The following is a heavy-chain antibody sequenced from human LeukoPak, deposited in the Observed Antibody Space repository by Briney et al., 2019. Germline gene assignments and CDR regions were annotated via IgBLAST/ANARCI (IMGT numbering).Heavy chain of an antibody. V-gene: IGHV3-11*01. Sequence: PGGSLRLSCAASGFTFSDYYMSWIRQAPGKGLEWVSYISSSGSTRYYADSVKGRFTISRDNAKNSLYLQMNSLRAEDTAVYYCARDGDIVLMVYARREYGMDVWGQGTTVTVSS. CDR1: GFTFSDYY. J-gene: IGHJ6*02. CDR2: ISSSGSTR. D-gene: IGHD2-8*01. CDR3: ARDGDIVLMVYARREYGMDV.